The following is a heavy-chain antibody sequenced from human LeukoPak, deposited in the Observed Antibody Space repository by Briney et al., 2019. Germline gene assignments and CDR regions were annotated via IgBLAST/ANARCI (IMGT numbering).Heavy chain of an antibody. CDR2: ISYDGSNK. V-gene: IGHV3-30-3*01. D-gene: IGHD3-3*01. CDR3: ASDVGGGRFFWSGYQTNYYYGMDV. J-gene: IGHJ6*02. Sequence: GGSLRLSCAASGFTFSSYAMHWVRQAPGKGLEWVAVISYDGSNKYYADSVKGRFTISRDNSKNTLYLQMDSLRAEDTAVYYCASDVGGGRFFWSGYQTNYYYGMDVWGQGTTVTVSS. CDR1: GFTFSSYA.